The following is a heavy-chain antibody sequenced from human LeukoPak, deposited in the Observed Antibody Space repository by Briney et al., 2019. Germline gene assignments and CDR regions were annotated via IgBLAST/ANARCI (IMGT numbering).Heavy chain of an antibody. CDR3: GSGKETSMAQGY. Sequence: GGSLSLSCAVSGVTVSSNDITRGGQAGGNGLEGFSVIWSGRSIYHADSVQGRLTISRDNSQTTVKLQLNSLRAEDTALYYCGSGKETSMAQGYWGQGTLVTVSS. J-gene: IGHJ4*02. D-gene: IGHD5-18*01. CDR2: IWSGRSI. V-gene: IGHV3-53*01. CDR1: GVTVSSND.